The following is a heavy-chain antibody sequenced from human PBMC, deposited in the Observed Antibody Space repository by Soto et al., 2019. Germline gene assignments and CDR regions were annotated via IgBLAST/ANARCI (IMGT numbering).Heavy chain of an antibody. CDR2: IWYDGSNK. J-gene: IGHJ6*02. V-gene: IGHV3-33*01. CDR1: GFTFSSYG. CDR3: ARGHYDILTGYWGGGMDV. Sequence: QVQLVESGGGVVQPGRSLRLSCAASGFTFSSYGMHWVRQAPGKGLVWVAVIWYDGSNKYYADSVKGRFTISRDNSKNTLYLQMNSLRAEDTAVYYCARGHYDILTGYWGGGMDVWGQGTTVTVSS. D-gene: IGHD3-9*01.